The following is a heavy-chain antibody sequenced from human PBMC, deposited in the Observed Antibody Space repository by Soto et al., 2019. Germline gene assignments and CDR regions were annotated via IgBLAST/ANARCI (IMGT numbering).Heavy chain of an antibody. CDR1: GYTFTSYD. CDR3: ARRAETNGWNGFGADKYYFDF. J-gene: IGHJ4*02. CDR2: MNPSTGNS. D-gene: IGHD1-1*01. V-gene: IGHV1-8*01. Sequence: QVQLVQSGAEVRKPGASVKVSCEASGYTFTSYDIYWVRQATGQGLEWMGWMNPSTGNSGYAQKFQGRVTMTSDTYVSTPHMELGSLRSEDTAVYYCARRAETNGWNGFGADKYYFDFWGQGTLVTVSS.